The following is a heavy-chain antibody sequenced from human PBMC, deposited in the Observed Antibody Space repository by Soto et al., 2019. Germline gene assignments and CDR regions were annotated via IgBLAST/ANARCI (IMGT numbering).Heavy chain of an antibody. V-gene: IGHV5-51*01. CDR3: ARGVYSSGWYPGHGLFNDYFDY. Sequence: GESLKISCKGSGYSFTSYWIGWVRQMPGKGLEWMGIIYPGDSDTRYSPSFQGQVTISADKSISTAYLQWSSLKASDTAMYYCARGVYSSGWYPGHGLFNDYFDYWGQGTLVTVSS. D-gene: IGHD6-19*01. J-gene: IGHJ4*02. CDR1: GYSFTSYW. CDR2: IYPGDSDT.